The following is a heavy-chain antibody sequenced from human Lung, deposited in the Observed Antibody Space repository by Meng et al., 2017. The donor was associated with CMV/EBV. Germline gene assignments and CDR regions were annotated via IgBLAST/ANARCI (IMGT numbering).Heavy chain of an antibody. CDR3: ARAGYSSSWYVFDY. D-gene: IGHD6-13*01. J-gene: IGHJ4*02. V-gene: IGHV3-23*01. Sequence: LSLTCAASGFRFSSYVMSWVRQAPGKGLEWVSGIGPSGGSTYYADSGKGRLTISRDNSKNTLYLQMNSLRAEDTAVYYCARAGYSSSWYVFDYWGQGTLVTVSS. CDR1: GFRFSSYV. CDR2: IGPSGGST.